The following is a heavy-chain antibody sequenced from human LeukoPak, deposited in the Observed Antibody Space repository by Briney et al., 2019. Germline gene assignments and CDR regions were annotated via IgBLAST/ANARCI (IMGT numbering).Heavy chain of an antibody. Sequence: GGSLRLSCAASGFTFDDYAMHWVRQAPGKGLVWVSRINSDGSSTSYADSVKGRFTISRDNAKNTLYLQMNSLRAEDTAVYYCARAPIWSGYCFDYWGQGTLVTVSS. CDR1: GFTFDDYA. J-gene: IGHJ4*02. CDR3: ARAPIWSGYCFDY. V-gene: IGHV3-74*01. D-gene: IGHD3-3*01. CDR2: INSDGSST.